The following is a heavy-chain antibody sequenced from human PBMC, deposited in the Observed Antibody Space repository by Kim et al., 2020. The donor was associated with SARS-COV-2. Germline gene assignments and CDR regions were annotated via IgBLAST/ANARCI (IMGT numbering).Heavy chain of an antibody. D-gene: IGHD2-2*01. Sequence: SETLSLTCTVSGGSISSGDYYWSWIRQPPGKGLEWIGYIYYSGSTYYNPSLKSRVTISVDTSKNQFSLKLSSVTAADTAVYYCASSLLGYCSSTSCPFDYWGQGTLVTVSS. CDR3: ASSLLGYCSSTSCPFDY. J-gene: IGHJ4*02. CDR2: IYYSGST. V-gene: IGHV4-30-4*01. CDR1: GGSISSGDYY.